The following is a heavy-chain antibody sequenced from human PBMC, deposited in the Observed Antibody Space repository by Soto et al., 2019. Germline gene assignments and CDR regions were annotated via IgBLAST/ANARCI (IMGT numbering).Heavy chain of an antibody. CDR1: GFTFSSYG. CDR3: AKNPESYAWGLEGYCDY. D-gene: IGHD3-16*01. CDR2: ISYDGSDK. J-gene: IGHJ4*02. V-gene: IGHV3-30*18. Sequence: QVQLVESGGGVVQPGRSLRVSCAASGFTFSSYGMNWVRQAPGKGLEWVAIISYDGSDKYYADSVKGRFTISRGNSKNTLYLQMNSLRGEDTAVYYCAKNPESYAWGLEGYCDYWGQGTLVTVSS.